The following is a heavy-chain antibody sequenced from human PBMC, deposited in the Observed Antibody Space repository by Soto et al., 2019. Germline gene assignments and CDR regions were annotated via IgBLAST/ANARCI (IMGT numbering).Heavy chain of an antibody. Sequence: ESLKISCKGSGYSFTSYWIGWVRQMPGKGLEWMGIIYPGDSDTRYSPSFQGQVTISADKSISTAYLQWSSLKASDTAMYYCATRAGPGLRFPINWFDPWGQGTLVTVSS. CDR3: ATRAGPGLRFPINWFDP. V-gene: IGHV5-51*01. CDR1: GYSFTSYW. J-gene: IGHJ5*02. D-gene: IGHD5-18*01. CDR2: IYPGDSDT.